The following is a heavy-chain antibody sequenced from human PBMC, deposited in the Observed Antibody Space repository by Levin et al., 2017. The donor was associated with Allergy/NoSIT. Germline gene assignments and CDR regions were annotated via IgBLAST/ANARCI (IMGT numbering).Heavy chain of an antibody. J-gene: IGHJ6*03. D-gene: IGHD3-10*01. CDR1: GFTFDDYG. CDR2: INWNGGST. Sequence: GGSLRLSCAASGFTFDDYGMSWVRQAPGKGLEWVSGINWNGGSTGYADSVKGRFTISRDNAKNSLYLQMNSLRAEDTALYYCARRGSGSSYYYYDYYMDVWGKGTTVTVSS. CDR3: ARRGSGSSYYYYDYYMDV. V-gene: IGHV3-20*04.